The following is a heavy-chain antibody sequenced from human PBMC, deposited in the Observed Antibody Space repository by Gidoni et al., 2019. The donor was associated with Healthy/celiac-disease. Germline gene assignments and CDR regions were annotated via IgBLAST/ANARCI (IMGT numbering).Heavy chain of an antibody. CDR1: GFTFSSYE. Sequence: EVQLVESGGGLVQPGGYLRLSCAASGFTFSSYEMNWVRQAPGKGLEWVSYISSSGSTIYYADSVKGRFTISRDNAKNSLYLQMNSLRAEDTAVYYCARDYHGYFDYWGQGTLVTVSS. CDR3: ARDYHGYFDY. V-gene: IGHV3-48*03. CDR2: ISSSGSTI. J-gene: IGHJ4*02. D-gene: IGHD3-10*01.